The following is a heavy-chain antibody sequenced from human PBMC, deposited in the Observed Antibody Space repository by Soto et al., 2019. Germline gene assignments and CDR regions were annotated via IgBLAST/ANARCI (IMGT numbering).Heavy chain of an antibody. D-gene: IGHD3-16*01. V-gene: IGHV3-33*01. CDR2: IWHDGSNK. CDR3: ARDEPHYYAAGSYKH. Sequence: GGSLRLSCAASGFSFSTYGMHWVRQAPGKGLEWVAVIWHDGSNKYYADSVKGRFTISRDNSKNTLYLQMNSLRAEDTAVYFCARDEPHYYAAGSYKHWGRGTLVTVSS. CDR1: GFSFSTYG. J-gene: IGHJ4*02.